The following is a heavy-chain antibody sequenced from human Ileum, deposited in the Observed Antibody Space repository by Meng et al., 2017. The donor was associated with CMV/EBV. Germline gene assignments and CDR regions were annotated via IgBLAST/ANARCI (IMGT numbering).Heavy chain of an antibody. Sequence: GGSLSLTCAASGFTVSSNYMSWVRQAPGKGLEWVSVIYSGGSTYYADSVKGRFTISRDNSKNTLYLQMNSLRAEDTAVYYCARVGPFRGGMDVWGQGTTVTVSS. CDR3: ARVGPFRGGMDV. CDR1: GFTVSSNY. CDR2: IYSGGST. V-gene: IGHV3-53*01. J-gene: IGHJ6*02.